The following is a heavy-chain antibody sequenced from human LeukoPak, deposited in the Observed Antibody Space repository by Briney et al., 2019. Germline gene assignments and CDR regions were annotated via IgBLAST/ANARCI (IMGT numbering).Heavy chain of an antibody. Sequence: ASVKVSCKASGYTSTGYYMHWVRQAPEQGLEWMGWINPNSGGTNYAQKFQGRVTMTRDTSISTAYMELSRLRSDDTAVYYCAREAGPVFRFPPAWAREPLATVSS. D-gene: IGHD2/OR15-2a*01. CDR1: GYTSTGYY. J-gene: IGHJ5*02. CDR3: AREAGPVFRFPPA. CDR2: INPNSGGT. V-gene: IGHV1-2*02.